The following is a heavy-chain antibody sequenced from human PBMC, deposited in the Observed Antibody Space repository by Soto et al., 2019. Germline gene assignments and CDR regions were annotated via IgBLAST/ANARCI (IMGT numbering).Heavy chain of an antibody. CDR1: GFTFSSYA. J-gene: IGHJ5*02. CDR3: AKWHTYYYDSRGFAGFDR. V-gene: IGHV3-23*01. Sequence: EVQVLESGGGLVQPGGSLRLSCAASGFTFSSYAMTWVRQAPGKGLEWVSALSGGGDTTYYADSVKGRFTISRDNSKNTLYLQMNSLRAEDTAAYYCAKWHTYYYDSRGFAGFDRWGRGTLVTVSS. D-gene: IGHD3-22*01. CDR2: LSGGGDTT.